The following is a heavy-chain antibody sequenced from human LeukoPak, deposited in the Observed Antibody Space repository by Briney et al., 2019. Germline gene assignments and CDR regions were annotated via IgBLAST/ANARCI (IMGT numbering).Heavy chain of an antibody. CDR3: AKEFSSSWYYYFDY. CDR1: EFTFSSYA. D-gene: IGHD6-13*01. CDR2: ISGSGGTT. V-gene: IGHV3-23*01. Sequence: PGGSLRLSCAASEFTFSSYAMSWVRQAPGKGLEWVSGISGSGGTTYYTDSVKGRFTISRDNCKNTLYLQMNSLRAEDTAVYYCAKEFSSSWYYYFDYWGQGTLVTVSS. J-gene: IGHJ4*02.